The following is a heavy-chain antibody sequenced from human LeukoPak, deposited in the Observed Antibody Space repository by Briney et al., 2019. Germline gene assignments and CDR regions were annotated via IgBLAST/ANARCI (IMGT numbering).Heavy chain of an antibody. CDR2: IKPDGTEK. Sequence: GGSLGLSCAASGFTFSTYWMGWVRQAPGKGLEWVAKIKPDGTEKDHVDSVKGRFTISRDNAKNSLYLQLNSLRAEDTAVYYCARSRFYFDYWGQGTLVTVSS. CDR1: GFTFSTYW. J-gene: IGHJ4*02. CDR3: ARSRFYFDY. V-gene: IGHV3-7*01.